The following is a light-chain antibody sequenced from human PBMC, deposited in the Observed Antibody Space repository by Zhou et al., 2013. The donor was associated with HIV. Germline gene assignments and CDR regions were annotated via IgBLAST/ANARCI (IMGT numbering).Light chain of an antibody. CDR3: QQTYSIPPYT. V-gene: IGKV1-39*01. CDR1: QDISSY. Sequence: IQLTQSPSSLSASVGDRVTLTCRASQDISSYLAWYQQKPGKAPKLLIYAASNLQSGVPSRFSGSGSGTDFTLTISSLQPEDFATYYCQQTYSIPPYTFGQGTKLEIK. CDR2: AAS. J-gene: IGKJ2*01.